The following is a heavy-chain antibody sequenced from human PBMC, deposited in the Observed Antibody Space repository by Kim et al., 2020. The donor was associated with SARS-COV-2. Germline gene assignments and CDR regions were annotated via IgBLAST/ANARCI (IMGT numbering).Heavy chain of an antibody. Sequence: GGSLRLSCAASGFTFSSYAMSWVRQAPGKGLEWVSAISGSGGSTYYADSVKGRFTISRDNSKNTLYLQMNSLRAEDTAVYYCAKDQVFGGGDLGSLFDYWGQGTLVTVSS. CDR1: GFTFSSYA. J-gene: IGHJ4*02. V-gene: IGHV3-23*01. CDR2: ISGSGGST. D-gene: IGHD2-21*01. CDR3: AKDQVFGGGDLGSLFDY.